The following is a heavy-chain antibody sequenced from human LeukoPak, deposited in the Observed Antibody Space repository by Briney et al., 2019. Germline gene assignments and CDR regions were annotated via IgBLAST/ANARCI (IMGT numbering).Heavy chain of an antibody. CDR3: VRGQYSAFDI. D-gene: IGHD2-21*01. V-gene: IGHV6-1*01. CDR2: TYRGSS. Sequence: SQTLSLTCAVSGDSVSGNIVAWNWIRQSPSRGLGWLGRTYRGSSYYAPSMKSRISISPDTSKNQFSLHLNSVTPEDTAVYFCVRGQYSAFDIWGQGTLVTVSS. CDR1: GDSVSGNIVA. J-gene: IGHJ3*02.